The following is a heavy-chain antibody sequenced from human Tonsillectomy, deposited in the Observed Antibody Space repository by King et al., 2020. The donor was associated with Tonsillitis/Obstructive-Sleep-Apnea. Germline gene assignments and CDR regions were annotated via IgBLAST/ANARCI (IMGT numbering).Heavy chain of an antibody. CDR1: GFTFSNYA. D-gene: IGHD3-9*01. V-gene: IGHV3-30*04. Sequence: VQLVESGGDVVQPGRSLRLSCAASGFTFSNYAMHWVRQAPDKGLEWVAVISYDGSNQYYADSVKGRFTISRDTSKNTLYLQMNSLRADDTSVYYCAREGGLQYYFDYWGQGTLVTVSS. J-gene: IGHJ4*02. CDR2: ISYDGSNQ. CDR3: AREGGLQYYFDY.